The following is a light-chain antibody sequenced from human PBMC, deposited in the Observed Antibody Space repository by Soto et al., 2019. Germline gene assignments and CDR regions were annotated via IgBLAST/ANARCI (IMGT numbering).Light chain of an antibody. Sequence: EIVMTQSPATLSVSPGERATLSCRARQSVSSNLAWYQQKPGQAPRLLIYGASTRATGVPARFSGSGSGTEFTLTISSLQADDFATYYCQQYNSYWTFGQGTKVDI. J-gene: IGKJ1*01. CDR1: QSVSSN. CDR3: QQYNSYWT. CDR2: GAS. V-gene: IGKV3-15*01.